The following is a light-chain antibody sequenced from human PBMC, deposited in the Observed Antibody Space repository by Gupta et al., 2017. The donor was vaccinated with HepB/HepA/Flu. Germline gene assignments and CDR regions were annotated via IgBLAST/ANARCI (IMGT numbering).Light chain of an antibody. V-gene: IGKV3-20*01. J-gene: IGKJ5*01. CDR1: QTVNSRY. CDR2: GAS. CDR3: QQYGSSFPIT. Sequence: EIVLTQSPGILSLSPGERVTLSCRASQTVNSRYFAWYQQKPGQAPRVLIYGASSRATVTPDRFSGSGCGTDVSLTIIRREPEDFAVYYCQQYGSSFPITFGQGTRLDI.